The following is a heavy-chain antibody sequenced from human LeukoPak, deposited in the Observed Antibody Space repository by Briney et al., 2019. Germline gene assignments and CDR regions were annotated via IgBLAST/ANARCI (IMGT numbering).Heavy chain of an antibody. Sequence: SETLSLTCTVSGGSISSYYWSWIRQPAGKGLEWIGRIHTSGSTNYNPSLKSRVTMSVDTSKNQFSLKLSSVTAADTAVYYCARDHRIVSYDLYWFDPWGQGTLVTVSS. CDR2: IHTSGST. CDR1: GGSISSYY. V-gene: IGHV4-4*07. J-gene: IGHJ5*02. D-gene: IGHD2/OR15-2a*01. CDR3: ARDHRIVSYDLYWFDP.